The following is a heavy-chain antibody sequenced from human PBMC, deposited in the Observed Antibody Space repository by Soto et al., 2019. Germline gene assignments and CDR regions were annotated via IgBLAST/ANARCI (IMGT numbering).Heavy chain of an antibody. Sequence: VQLVESGGGLVQPGRSLRLSCVASGFDFNSYSMNWVRQAPGKGLEWISYINSGSTSVFYADSVKGRFTISRDNAKNSLYLQMNSLRAEDTAVYYCTSSASPDAYWGQGTLVTVSS. CDR2: INSGSTSV. CDR3: TSSASPDAY. J-gene: IGHJ4*02. V-gene: IGHV3-48*01. D-gene: IGHD1-26*01. CDR1: GFDFNSYS.